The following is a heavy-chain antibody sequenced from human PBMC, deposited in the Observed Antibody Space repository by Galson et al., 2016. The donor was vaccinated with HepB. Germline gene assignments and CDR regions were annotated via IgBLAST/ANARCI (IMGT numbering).Heavy chain of an antibody. CDR1: GVTFSSFG. CDR3: VKDPSGTQWLVVREPSYI. Sequence: SLRLSCAASGVTFSSFGMSWVRQAPGKGLEWVSSVNSAGGYTYYAASVKGRFTISRDNSKNTLFLQMNSLRAEDTALYYCVKDPSGTQWLVVREPSYISGQGTLVTVSS. D-gene: IGHD3-22*01. J-gene: IGHJ3*02. V-gene: IGHV3-23*01. CDR2: VNSAGGYT.